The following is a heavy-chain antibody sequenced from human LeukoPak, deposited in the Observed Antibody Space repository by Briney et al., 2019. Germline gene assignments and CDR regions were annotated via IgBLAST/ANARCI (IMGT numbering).Heavy chain of an antibody. CDR2: INPNSGGT. CDR1: GYTFTGYY. Sequence: GASVKVSCKASGYTFTGYYMHWVRQAPGQGLEWMGWINPNSGGTNYAQKFQGRVTMTRDTSISTAYMELSRLRSDDTAVYYCARVIMVYYYYYMDVWGKGTTVTVFS. D-gene: IGHD3-10*01. CDR3: ARVIMVYYYYYMDV. V-gene: IGHV1-2*02. J-gene: IGHJ6*03.